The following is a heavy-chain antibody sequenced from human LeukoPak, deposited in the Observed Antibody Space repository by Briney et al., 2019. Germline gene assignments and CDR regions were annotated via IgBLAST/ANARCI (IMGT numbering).Heavy chain of an antibody. CDR2: FDPEDGEA. J-gene: IGHJ4*02. Sequence: ASVKVSCKVSGYTLTELSMHWVRQAPGKGLEWMGRFDPEDGEAIYAQKFQGGVTMTVDTSPDTAYMEVSSLRSEDTAMYYCATGISGYSGDFWGRGTLVTVS. V-gene: IGHV1-24*01. CDR1: GYTLTELS. CDR3: ATGISGYSGDF. D-gene: IGHD5-12*01.